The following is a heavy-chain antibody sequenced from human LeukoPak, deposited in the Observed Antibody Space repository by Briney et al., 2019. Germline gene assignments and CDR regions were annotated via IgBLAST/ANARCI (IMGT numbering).Heavy chain of an antibody. CDR3: ARGEQLEN. D-gene: IGHD6-13*01. V-gene: IGHV3-33*01. Sequence: GGSLRLSCAASGFTFSSFGMRWVRQAPGKGLEWVAIIWYDGSKKYYADSLRGRFTISRDNSKNTLYLQMNSLRAEDTAVYYCARGEQLENWGQGTLVTVSS. J-gene: IGHJ4*02. CDR1: GFTFSSFG. CDR2: IWYDGSKK.